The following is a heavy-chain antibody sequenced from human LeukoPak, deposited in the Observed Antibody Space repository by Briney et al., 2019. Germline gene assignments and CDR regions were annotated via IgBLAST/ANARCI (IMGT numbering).Heavy chain of an antibody. CDR1: GFTFSSYA. CDR2: ISGSGDTT. D-gene: IGHD3-22*01. Sequence: GGSLRLSCAASGFTFSSYAMSWVRQAPGKGLEWVSTISGSGDTTYYVDSVKGRFTISRDNAKNSLYLQMNSLRAEDTAVYYCALTEVVVTTGDAFDIWGQGTMVTVSS. J-gene: IGHJ3*02. CDR3: ALTEVVVTTGDAFDI. V-gene: IGHV3-23*01.